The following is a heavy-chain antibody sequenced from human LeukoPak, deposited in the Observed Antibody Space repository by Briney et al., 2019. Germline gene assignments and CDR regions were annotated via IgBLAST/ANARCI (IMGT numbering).Heavy chain of an antibody. V-gene: IGHV5-10-1*01. Sequence: GESLKISCKGSGYNFTTSWIGWVRQMPGKGLEWMGRIDPGDSQTNYSPSFQGHVTISADKSISTAYLQWSSLKASDTAMYYCARHSSVLNSFDPWGQGTLVTVSS. CDR1: GYNFTTSW. CDR2: IDPGDSQT. D-gene: IGHD3-22*01. J-gene: IGHJ5*02. CDR3: ARHSSVLNSFDP.